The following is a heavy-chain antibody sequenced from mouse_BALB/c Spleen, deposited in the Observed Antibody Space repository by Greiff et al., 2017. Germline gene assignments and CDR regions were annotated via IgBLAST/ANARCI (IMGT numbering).Heavy chain of an antibody. CDR1: GYTFTSYN. V-gene: IGHV1-12*01. J-gene: IGHJ4*01. CDR2: IYPGNGDT. CDR3: ARYYRYYYAMDY. D-gene: IGHD2-14*01. Sequence: QVQLQQPGAELVKPGASVKMSCKASGYTFTSYNMHWVKQTPGQGLEWIGAIYPGNGDTSYNQKFKGKATLTADKSSSTAYMQLSSLTSEDSAVYYCARYYRYYYAMDYWGQGTSVTVSS.